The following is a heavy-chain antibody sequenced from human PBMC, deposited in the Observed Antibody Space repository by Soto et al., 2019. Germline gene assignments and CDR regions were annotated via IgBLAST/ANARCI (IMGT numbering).Heavy chain of an antibody. Sequence: XSVKVSFKASGYTFTSYAMHLVRHSPGQGLEWMGWISTYNGNTNYAQKLQGRVTMTTDTSTSTAYMELRSLRSDDMAVYYCARDNCSGGSCYGVDYWGQGTLVTVSS. CDR1: GYTFTSYA. CDR3: ARDNCSGGSCYGVDY. CDR2: ISTYNGNT. J-gene: IGHJ4*02. V-gene: IGHV1-18*03. D-gene: IGHD2-15*01.